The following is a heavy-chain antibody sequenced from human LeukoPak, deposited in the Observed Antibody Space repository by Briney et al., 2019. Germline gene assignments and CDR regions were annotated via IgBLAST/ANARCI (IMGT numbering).Heavy chain of an antibody. V-gene: IGHV3-66*02. J-gene: IGHJ3*01. Sequence: GGSLRLSCAASGFTVSGNYMSWVRQAPGKGLEWVSLIYSGGDTYYADSVKGRFTISRDNSQNTLYLQMNNLRPDDTAVYYCATRYCCGTSCFRGAFDVWGQGTMVTVSS. D-gene: IGHD2-2*01. CDR1: GFTVSGNY. CDR2: IYSGGDT. CDR3: ATRYCCGTSCFRGAFDV.